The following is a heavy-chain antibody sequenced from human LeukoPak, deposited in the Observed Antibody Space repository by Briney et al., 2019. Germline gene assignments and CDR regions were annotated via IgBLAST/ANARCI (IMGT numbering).Heavy chain of an antibody. CDR1: GFSFNNSE. V-gene: IGHV3-48*03. Sequence: HAGGSLRLSCAASGFSFNNSEMYWVLQAPGKGLEWVSYISSTGYTIYYADSVKGRFTISRDNAKNSLFLQMNSLRVEDTAVYFCARGWDNSGYYCDYSGQGTLVTVSS. CDR2: ISSTGYTI. D-gene: IGHD6-19*01. J-gene: IGHJ4*02. CDR3: ARGWDNSGYYCDY.